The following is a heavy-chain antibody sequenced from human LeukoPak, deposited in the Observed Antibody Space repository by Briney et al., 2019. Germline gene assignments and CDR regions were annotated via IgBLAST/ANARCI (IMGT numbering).Heavy chain of an antibody. Sequence: GGSLRLSCAASGFTFSSYAMSWVRQAPGKGLEWVSAISGSGGSTYYADSVKGRFTISRDNSKNTLYLQMNSLRAEDTAVYYCAKDPPVFDFWGYDFWSGYTGDWGQGTLVTVSS. CDR1: GFTFSSYA. J-gene: IGHJ4*02. V-gene: IGHV3-23*01. D-gene: IGHD3-3*01. CDR2: ISGSGGST. CDR3: AKDPPVFDFWGYDFWSGYTGD.